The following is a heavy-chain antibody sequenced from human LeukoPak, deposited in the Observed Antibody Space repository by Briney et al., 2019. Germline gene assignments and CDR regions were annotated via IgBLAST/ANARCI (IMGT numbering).Heavy chain of an antibody. CDR2: FDPEDGET. D-gene: IGHD1-1*01. J-gene: IGHJ3*02. Sequence: ASVKVSCKVSGYTLTELSMHWVRQAPGKGLEWMGGFDPEDGETIYAQKFQGRVTMTEDTSTDTAYMELSSPRSEDTAVYYCATDGPSVQLERNDAFDIWGQGTMVTVSS. V-gene: IGHV1-24*01. CDR3: ATDGPSVQLERNDAFDI. CDR1: GYTLTELS.